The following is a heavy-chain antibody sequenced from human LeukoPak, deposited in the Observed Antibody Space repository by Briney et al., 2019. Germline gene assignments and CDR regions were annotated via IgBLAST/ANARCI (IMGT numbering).Heavy chain of an antibody. V-gene: IGHV3-30*02. CDR2: IRYDGLST. D-gene: IGHD2-21*01. CDR1: GFTFNKYG. Sequence: PGGSLRLSCAASGFTFNKYGMHWIRQAPGKGLEWVAFIRYDGLSTYYADSVRGRFTISRDSSKNTLYLQVNSLRTEDTAVYYCAKPGRPYCGGDCFSESLPYYFDSWGQGTLVTVSS. J-gene: IGHJ4*02. CDR3: AKPGRPYCGGDCFSESLPYYFDS.